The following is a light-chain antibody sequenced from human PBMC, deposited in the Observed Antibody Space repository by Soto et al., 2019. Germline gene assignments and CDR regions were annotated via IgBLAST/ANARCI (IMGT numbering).Light chain of an antibody. V-gene: IGKV1-5*01. Sequence: DIQMTQSPSTLAASVGDRVTITCRASQSISSWLAWYQQTPGKAPKLLIYDASILESGVPSRFSGSGSVTEFTRPISSLPPDDFATYYCQHYNSYPFTFGPGTKVDIK. CDR1: QSISSW. CDR2: DAS. CDR3: QHYNSYPFT. J-gene: IGKJ3*01.